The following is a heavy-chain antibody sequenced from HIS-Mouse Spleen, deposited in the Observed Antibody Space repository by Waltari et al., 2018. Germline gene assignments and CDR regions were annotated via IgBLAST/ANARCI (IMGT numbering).Heavy chain of an antibody. CDR1: GFSLSTSGVG. Sequence: QITLKESGPTLVKPTQTLPLTCTFSGFSLSTSGVGVSWIRQPPGKALEWLALIYWDDDKRYSPSLKSRLTITKDTSKNQVVLTMTNMDPVDTATYYCAHSVSIFGVVIAFDYWGQGTLVTVSS. D-gene: IGHD3-3*01. J-gene: IGHJ4*02. CDR2: IYWDDDK. CDR3: AHSVSIFGVVIAFDY. V-gene: IGHV2-5*02.